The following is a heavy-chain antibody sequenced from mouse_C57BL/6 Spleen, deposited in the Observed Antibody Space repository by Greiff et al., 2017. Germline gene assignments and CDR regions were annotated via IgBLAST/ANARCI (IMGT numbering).Heavy chain of an antibody. V-gene: IGHV1-82*01. D-gene: IGHD1-1*01. CDR2: IYPGDGDT. J-gene: IGHJ1*03. CDR1: GYAFRSSW. CDR3: ARGVVARYFDV. Sequence: VQVVESGPELVQPGASVKISCKASGYAFRSSWMNWVQQRPGKGLEWIGRIYPGDGDTNYNWKFKGKATLTADKPSSTAYMQLSSLTSEDSAVYFCARGVVARYFDVWGTGTTVTVSS.